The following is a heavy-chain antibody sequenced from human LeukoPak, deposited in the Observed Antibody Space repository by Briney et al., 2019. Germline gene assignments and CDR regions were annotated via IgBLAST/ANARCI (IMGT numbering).Heavy chain of an antibody. J-gene: IGHJ4*02. D-gene: IGHD5-12*01. CDR3: ARAGYSGYDYPVYYFDY. CDR1: GYSFTGYF. Sequence: ASVKVSCKASGYSFTGYFMQWVRQAPGQGLEWMGWINPNSGDTNYAQKFQGRVTMTRDTSISTAYMELSRLRSDDTAVYYCARAGYSGYDYPVYYFDYWGQGTLVTVSS. CDR2: INPNSGDT. V-gene: IGHV1-2*02.